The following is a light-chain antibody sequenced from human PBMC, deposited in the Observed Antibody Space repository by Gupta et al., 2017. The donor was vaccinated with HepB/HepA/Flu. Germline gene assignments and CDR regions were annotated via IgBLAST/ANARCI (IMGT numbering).Light chain of an antibody. V-gene: IGKV3-11*01. CDR3: QQRSNWPPLT. J-gene: IGKJ4*01. Sequence: EIVLTQSPATLSLSPGERATLSCRASQSISISLAWYQQKPGQAPRLLIYDASNRAIGIPARFSGSGCGTEFSLTISSREQEDFAVYYCQQRSNWPPLTFGGGTKVEIK. CDR1: QSISIS. CDR2: DAS.